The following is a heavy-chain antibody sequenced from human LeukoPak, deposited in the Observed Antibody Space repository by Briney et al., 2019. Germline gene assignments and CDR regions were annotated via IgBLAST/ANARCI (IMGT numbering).Heavy chain of an antibody. CDR1: VGSICIGGYY. Sequence: SEPLSLTCTVSVGSICIGGYYWSWIRQHPGKGLECIGYIYYSGSTYYNPSLKCRVTISVDTSKNQFSLKLSSVTAADTAVYYCAREGGPYRPLDYSGQGTLVTVSS. V-gene: IGHV4-31*03. J-gene: IGHJ4*02. CDR3: AREGGPYRPLDY. CDR2: IYYSGST.